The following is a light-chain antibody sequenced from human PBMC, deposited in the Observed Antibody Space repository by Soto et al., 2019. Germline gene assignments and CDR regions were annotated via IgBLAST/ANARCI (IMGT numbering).Light chain of an antibody. CDR1: SSDVGSYNL. Sequence: QSVLTQPASVSGSPGQSITISCTGTSSDVGSYNLVSWYQQPPGEAPKLMIYEGSKRPSGVSNRFSGSKSGNTASLTISGLQAEDEADYYCCSYAGSSTHVVFGGGTKVTVL. V-gene: IGLV2-23*01. CDR3: CSYAGSSTHVV. J-gene: IGLJ2*01. CDR2: EGS.